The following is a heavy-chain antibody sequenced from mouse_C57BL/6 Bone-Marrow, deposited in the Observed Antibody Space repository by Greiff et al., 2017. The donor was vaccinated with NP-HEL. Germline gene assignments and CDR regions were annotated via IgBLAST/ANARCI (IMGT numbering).Heavy chain of an antibody. Sequence: EVKVVESGGDLVKPGGSLKLSCAASGFTFSSYGMSWVRQTPDKRLEWVATISSGGSYTYYPDSVKGRFTISRDNAKNTLYLQMSSLKSEDTAMYYCARQPTVVDYWGQGTTLTVSS. V-gene: IGHV5-6*01. CDR2: ISSGGSYT. CDR3: ARQPTVVDY. CDR1: GFTFSSYG. J-gene: IGHJ2*01. D-gene: IGHD1-1*01.